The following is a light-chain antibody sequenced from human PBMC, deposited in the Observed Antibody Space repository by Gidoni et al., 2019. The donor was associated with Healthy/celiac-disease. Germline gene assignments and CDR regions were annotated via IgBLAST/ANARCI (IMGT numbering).Light chain of an antibody. Sequence: IVLTPSPLSLPVTPGEPASISCRSSQSLLHSNGYNYLDWYLQKPGQSPQLLRYLGSTRASGVPDRLSGSGSGTVFTLKISRVEAEDVGVYYCMQGLQTPYTFGQGTKLEIK. CDR1: QSLLHSNGYNY. J-gene: IGKJ2*01. V-gene: IGKV2-28*01. CDR3: MQGLQTPYT. CDR2: LGS.